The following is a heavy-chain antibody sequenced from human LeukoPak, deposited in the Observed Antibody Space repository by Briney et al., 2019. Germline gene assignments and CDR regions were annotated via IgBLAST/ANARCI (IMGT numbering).Heavy chain of an antibody. D-gene: IGHD4-23*01. Sequence: SETLSLTCTVSGGSISSYYWSWIRQPPGKGLEWIGYIYYSGSTNYNPSLKSRVTISVDTSKNPFSLKLSSVTAADTAVYYCARLSYDYGGNPIDYWGQGTLVTVSS. J-gene: IGHJ4*02. CDR1: GGSISSYY. CDR2: IYYSGST. V-gene: IGHV4-59*08. CDR3: ARLSYDYGGNPIDY.